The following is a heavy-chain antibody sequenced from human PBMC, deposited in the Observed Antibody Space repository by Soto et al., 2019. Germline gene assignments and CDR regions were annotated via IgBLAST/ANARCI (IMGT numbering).Heavy chain of an antibody. CDR2: IYNSGS. V-gene: IGHV4-59*08. CDR3: AINADV. CDR1: GASISGHF. J-gene: IGHJ6*02. Sequence: QVQLQESGPGLVKPSETLSLTCTVSGASISGHFWSWIRQPPGKGLEWIEYIYNSGSSYNPSLKSRVTISVDTSKNQLSLKLRSVIAADSAVYYCAINADVWGRGTTVTVSS.